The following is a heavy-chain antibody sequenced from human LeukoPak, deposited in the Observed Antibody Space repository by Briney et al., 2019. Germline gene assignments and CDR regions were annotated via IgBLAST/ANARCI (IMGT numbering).Heavy chain of an antibody. CDR3: ARLNYYGSGSYPYFARPFDY. CDR2: INHSGST. Sequence: TSETLSLTCAVYGGSFSGYYWSWIRQPPGKGLEWIGEINHSGSTNYNPSLKSRVTISVDTSKNQFSLKLSSVTAADTAVYYCARLNYYGSGSYPYFARPFDYWGQGTLVTVSS. J-gene: IGHJ4*02. V-gene: IGHV4-34*01. CDR1: GGSFSGYY. D-gene: IGHD3-10*01.